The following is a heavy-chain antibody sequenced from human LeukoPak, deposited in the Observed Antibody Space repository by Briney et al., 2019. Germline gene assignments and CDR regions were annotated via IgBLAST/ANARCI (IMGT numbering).Heavy chain of an antibody. J-gene: IGHJ6*04. D-gene: IGHD1-26*01. Sequence: GGSLRLSCAASGFTFSSYSMNWVRQAPGKGLEWVSYISSTSSTIYYADSVKGRFTISRDNAKNSLYLQMNSLRAEDTAVYYCARGRVVGASRLDVWGKGTTVTVSS. V-gene: IGHV3-48*01. CDR3: ARGRVVGASRLDV. CDR2: ISSTSSTI. CDR1: GFTFSSYS.